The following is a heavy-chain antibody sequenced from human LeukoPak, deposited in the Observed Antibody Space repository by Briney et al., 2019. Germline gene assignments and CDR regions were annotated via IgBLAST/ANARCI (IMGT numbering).Heavy chain of an antibody. V-gene: IGHV3-30*02. J-gene: IGHJ4*02. CDR1: GFTFSSYG. CDR2: IRYDGRNK. D-gene: IGHD1-26*01. Sequence: GGSLRLSCAASGFTFSSYGMSWVRQAPGKGLEWVAFIRYDGRNKYYADSVKGRFTISRDNSKNTLYLQMNSLRAEDTAVYYCAKFLFGGSYGGDYWGQGTLVTVSS. CDR3: AKFLFGGSYGGDY.